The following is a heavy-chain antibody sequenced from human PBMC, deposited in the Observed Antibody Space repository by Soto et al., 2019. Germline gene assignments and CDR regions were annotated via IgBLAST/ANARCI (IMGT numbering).Heavy chain of an antibody. CDR2: ISNNSSVK. D-gene: IGHD2-8*01. V-gene: IGHV3-48*02. CDR1: GFTFSNYS. CDR3: ARDRDAYCSKGVCSGPYFDY. J-gene: IGHJ4*02. Sequence: GGSLRLSCAVSGFTFSNYSMRSFRQAPLKGLEWLSYISNNSSVKYYADSVKGRFTISRDNAKNSLYLQMNSLRDDDTAVYYCARDRDAYCSKGVCSGPYFDYWGRGTLVTV.